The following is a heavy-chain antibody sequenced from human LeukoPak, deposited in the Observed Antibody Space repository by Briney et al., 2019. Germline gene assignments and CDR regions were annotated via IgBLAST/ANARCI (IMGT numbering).Heavy chain of an antibody. J-gene: IGHJ4*02. CDR3: ARMESTTATAFDY. Sequence: PGGSLRLSCPASGFTVSSNYMSWVRQAPGKGLEWVSVIYSGGTTYYANSVKGRFTISRDNSKNTVYLQFNSLRTEDTAVYYCARMESTTATAFDYWGQGTLVTVSS. CDR1: GFTVSSNY. CDR2: IYSGGTT. V-gene: IGHV3-66*01. D-gene: IGHD4-17*01.